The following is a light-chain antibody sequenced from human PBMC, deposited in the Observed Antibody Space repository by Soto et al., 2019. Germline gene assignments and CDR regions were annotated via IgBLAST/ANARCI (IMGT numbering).Light chain of an antibody. CDR1: RDVGSD. J-gene: IGKJ1*01. V-gene: IGKV1-6*01. Sequence: QMAQSPSSLSASVGEKIIITCRASRDVGSDVSWYQQKPGQAPKLLIYAASYLYTGVPSRFSGSRSGTEFTLTISSLQPEDFASYYCLQAYGDSWTFGQGTKVEIE. CDR2: AAS. CDR3: LQAYGDSWT.